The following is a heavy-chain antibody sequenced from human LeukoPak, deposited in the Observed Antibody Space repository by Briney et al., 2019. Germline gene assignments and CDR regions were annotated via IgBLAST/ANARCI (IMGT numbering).Heavy chain of an antibody. Sequence: GGSLRLSCAASGFTFSSYEMNWDRQAPGKGLEWVSYISSSGSTIYYADSVKGRFTISRDNSKNSLYLQMNSLRAEDTALYYCAKGWEPFSYYYYMDVWGKGTTVTVSS. D-gene: IGHD1-26*01. V-gene: IGHV3-48*03. CDR1: GFTFSSYE. J-gene: IGHJ6*03. CDR3: AKGWEPFSYYYYMDV. CDR2: ISSSGSTI.